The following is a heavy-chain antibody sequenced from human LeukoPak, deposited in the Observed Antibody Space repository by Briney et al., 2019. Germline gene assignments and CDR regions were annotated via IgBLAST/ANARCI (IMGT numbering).Heavy chain of an antibody. CDR2: IYHSGST. CDR1: GYSISSGYY. V-gene: IGHV4-38-2*02. D-gene: IGHD3-22*01. J-gene: IGHJ5*02. CDR3: ARDKVVVITTNNWFDP. Sequence: SETLSLTCTVSGYSISSGYYWGWIQQPPGKGLEWIGSIYHSGSTYYNPSLKSRVTISVDTSKNQFSLKLSSVTAADTAVYYCARDKVVVITTNNWFDPWGQGTLVTVSS.